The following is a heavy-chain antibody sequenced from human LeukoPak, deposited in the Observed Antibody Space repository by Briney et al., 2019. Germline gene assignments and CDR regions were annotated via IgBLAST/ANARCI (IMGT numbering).Heavy chain of an antibody. V-gene: IGHV5-51*01. CDR2: IYPGDSDT. Sequence: GESLQISCQTSGYHFNTYWIGWVRQKPGKGLEWMGIIYPGDSDTKYSPPFEGQVTISADKSINTAYLQWSSLKASDTAMYYCVIYGSGSYFDYWGQGTLVIVSS. D-gene: IGHD3-10*01. CDR3: VIYGSGSYFDY. CDR1: GYHFNTYW. J-gene: IGHJ4*02.